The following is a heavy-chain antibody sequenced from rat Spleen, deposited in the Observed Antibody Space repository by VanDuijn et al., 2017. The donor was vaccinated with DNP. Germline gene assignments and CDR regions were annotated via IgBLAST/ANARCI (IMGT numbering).Heavy chain of an antibody. V-gene: IGHV5S11*01. Sequence: EVQLVESGGGLVQPGRSLKLSCAASGFTFSDYYMAWVRQAPTKGLEWVAYIGSDGYAPYYGDSVKGRFIISRDNAKSTLYLQMDSLRSEETATYYCTRHGEVHLRYAMDAWGQGTSVTVSS. CDR2: IGSDGYAP. D-gene: IGHD1-5*01. CDR1: GFTFSDYY. J-gene: IGHJ4*01. CDR3: TRHGEVHLRYAMDA.